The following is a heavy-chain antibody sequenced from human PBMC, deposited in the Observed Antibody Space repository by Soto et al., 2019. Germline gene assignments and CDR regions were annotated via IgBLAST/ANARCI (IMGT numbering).Heavy chain of an antibody. CDR1: GCSISSGGYS. Sequence: TLSLTCAVSGCSISSGGYSWSWIRQPPGKGLEWIGYIYHSGSTYYNPSLKSRVTISVDRSKNQFSLKLSSVTAADTAVYYCASQSSNYYYYGMYVWGQGTTVTVSS. CDR3: ASQSSNYYYYGMYV. D-gene: IGHD4-4*01. CDR2: IYHSGST. J-gene: IGHJ6*02. V-gene: IGHV4-30-2*01.